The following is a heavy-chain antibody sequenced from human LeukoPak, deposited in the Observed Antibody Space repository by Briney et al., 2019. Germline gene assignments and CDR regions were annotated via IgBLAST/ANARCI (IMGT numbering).Heavy chain of an antibody. CDR2: ISGSGESK. CDR1: GFTFSSYA. V-gene: IGHV3-23*01. CDR3: ARFTTTYYFDH. D-gene: IGHD3-22*01. J-gene: IGHJ4*02. Sequence: GGSLRLSCAAAGFTFSSYAMHWVRQVAGKGLEWVSGISGSGESKFYADSVKGRFTVSRDNAKNSLFLQMNRLRAEDTAVYYCARFTTTYYFDHWGQGTLVTVSS.